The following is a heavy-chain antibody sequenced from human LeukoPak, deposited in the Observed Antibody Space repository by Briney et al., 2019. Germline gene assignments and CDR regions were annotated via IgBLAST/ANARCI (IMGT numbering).Heavy chain of an antibody. D-gene: IGHD5-12*01. Sequence: SETLSLTCAVSGGSISSSNWWSWVRQPPGKGLEWIGEIYHSGSTNYNPSLKSRVTISVDKSKNQFSLKLSSVTAADTAVYYCARVYSGYDAEIDYWGQGTLVTVSS. CDR1: GGSISSSNW. CDR3: ARVYSGYDAEIDY. CDR2: IYHSGST. J-gene: IGHJ4*02. V-gene: IGHV4-4*02.